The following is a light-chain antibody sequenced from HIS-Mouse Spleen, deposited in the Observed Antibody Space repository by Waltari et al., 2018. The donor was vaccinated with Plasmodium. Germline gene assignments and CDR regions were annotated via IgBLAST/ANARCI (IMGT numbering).Light chain of an antibody. CDR1: ALPKKY. Sequence: SYELTQPPSVSVSPGQTARITCSGDALPKKYAYWYQQKSGQAPVLVIYADSKRPSGMPGRFSGSSSGTMATLTISGAQVEDEADYYGYSTDSSGNHRVFGGGTKLTVL. CDR3: YSTDSSGNHRV. J-gene: IGLJ3*02. CDR2: ADS. V-gene: IGLV3-10*01.